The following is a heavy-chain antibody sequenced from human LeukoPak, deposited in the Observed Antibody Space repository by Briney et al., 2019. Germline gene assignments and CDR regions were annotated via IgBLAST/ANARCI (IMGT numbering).Heavy chain of an antibody. CDR3: AKGSYYDSSGSFYFDY. D-gene: IGHD3-22*01. CDR2: ISGSGDNT. CDR1: GFTFSSYA. J-gene: IGHJ4*02. Sequence: GGSLRLSCVVSGFTFSSYAMSWVRQAPGKGLEWVSGISGSGDNTYYADSVKGRFTISRDNSKNTLYVQMNSLGTEDTAAYYCAKGSYYDSSGSFYFDYWGQGTLVTVSS. V-gene: IGHV3-23*01.